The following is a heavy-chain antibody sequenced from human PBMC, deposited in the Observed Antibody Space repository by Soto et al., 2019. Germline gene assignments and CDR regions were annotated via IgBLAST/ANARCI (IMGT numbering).Heavy chain of an antibody. D-gene: IGHD3-22*01. CDR2: MLYSGNT. CDR1: GDSISSSTYY. V-gene: IGHV4-39*01. J-gene: IGHJ4*02. Sequence: SETLSLTCTVSGDSISSSTYYWGWIRQPPGKGLERIGSMLYSGNTYYNPSLKSRVTLSINTSKNQFSLKLNSVTAADTAVYYCVSPEGYYDSSGYTLDYWGQGTLVTVS. CDR3: VSPEGYYDSSGYTLDY.